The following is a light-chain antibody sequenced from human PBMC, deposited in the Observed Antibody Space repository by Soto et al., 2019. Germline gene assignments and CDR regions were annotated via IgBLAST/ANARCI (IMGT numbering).Light chain of an antibody. J-gene: IGLJ1*01. CDR2: DDN. V-gene: IGLV2-14*01. CDR1: SSDVGGYNY. CDR3: SSYTGSLTYV. Sequence: QSVLTQPASVSGSPGQSIAISCTGTSSDVGGYNYVTWHQQHPGKAPKVVIYDDNRRPSGVSDRFSGSKSGNTASLTISGLQAEDEADYYCSSYTGSLTYVFGTGTKLTVL.